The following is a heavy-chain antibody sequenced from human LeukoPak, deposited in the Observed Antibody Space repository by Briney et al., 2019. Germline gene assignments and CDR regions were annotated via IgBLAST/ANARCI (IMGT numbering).Heavy chain of an antibody. D-gene: IGHD3-16*01. J-gene: IGHJ4*02. V-gene: IGHV4-39*01. CDR2: IYYSGST. CDR1: GDSISSNSYY. CDR3: ASHQYAYIHIFHY. Sequence: SETLSLTCTVSGDSISSNSYYWGWIRQPPGQGLEWIGMIYYSGSTYYNPSLKSRVTISVDTSKNQFSLKLSSVTAADTAIYYCASHQYAYIHIFHYWGQGTLVTVSS.